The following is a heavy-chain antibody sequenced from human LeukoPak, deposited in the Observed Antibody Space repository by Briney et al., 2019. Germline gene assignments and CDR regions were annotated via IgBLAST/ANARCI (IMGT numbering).Heavy chain of an antibody. J-gene: IGHJ3*01. CDR3: ATQSGTTGTTIV. CDR1: GFAFSSYS. V-gene: IGHV3-64*01. CDR2: ISSDGGNT. Sequence: GGSLRLSCAASGFAFSSYSMHWVRQAPGKGLVYVSAISSDGGNTYYANSIKGRFTISRDNSKNTLYLQMGSLRADDMAVYYCATQSGTTGTTIVWGQGTMVTVSS. D-gene: IGHD1-1*01.